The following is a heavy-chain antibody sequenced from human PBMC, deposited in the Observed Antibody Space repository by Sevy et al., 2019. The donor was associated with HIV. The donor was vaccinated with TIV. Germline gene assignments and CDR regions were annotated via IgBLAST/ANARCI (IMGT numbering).Heavy chain of an antibody. Sequence: GGSLRLSCAASGFTFSSYAMSWVRQAPGKGLEWVSAISGSGGSTYYADSVKGRFTISRDNSKNTRYLQMNSLRAEDTAVYYCAKKVYYDILTGYYFHYGMDVWGQGTTVTVSS. D-gene: IGHD3-9*01. CDR1: GFTFSSYA. J-gene: IGHJ6*02. V-gene: IGHV3-23*01. CDR3: AKKVYYDILTGYYFHYGMDV. CDR2: ISGSGGST.